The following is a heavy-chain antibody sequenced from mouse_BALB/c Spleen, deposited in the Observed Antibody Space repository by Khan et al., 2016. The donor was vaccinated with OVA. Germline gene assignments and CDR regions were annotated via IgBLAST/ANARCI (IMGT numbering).Heavy chain of an antibody. Sequence: EVKLLESGPGLVKPSQSLSLTCTVTGYSITSDYAWNWIRQFPGNKLEWMGFITYSGNTNYNPSLTSRFSITRDTSKNQFFLQLNSVTTEDTATYYCARVYGGDFDYWGQGTTLTVSS. D-gene: IGHD1-1*01. J-gene: IGHJ2*01. CDR3: ARVYGGDFDY. V-gene: IGHV3-2*02. CDR1: GYSITSDYA. CDR2: ITYSGNT.